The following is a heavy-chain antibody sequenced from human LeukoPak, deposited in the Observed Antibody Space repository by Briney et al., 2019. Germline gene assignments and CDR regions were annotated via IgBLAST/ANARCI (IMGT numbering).Heavy chain of an antibody. J-gene: IGHJ4*02. Sequence: KTSEALSLTCTVSGGSISIYYWSWIRQPPGKGLEWIGYIYNSGSTTYNPSLKSRATISVDTSKNQFSLRLSSVTAADTAIYYCVRHGDLQYWGQGTLVPVSS. V-gene: IGHV4-59*13. CDR1: GGSISIYY. D-gene: IGHD7-27*01. CDR2: IYNSGST. CDR3: VRHGDLQY.